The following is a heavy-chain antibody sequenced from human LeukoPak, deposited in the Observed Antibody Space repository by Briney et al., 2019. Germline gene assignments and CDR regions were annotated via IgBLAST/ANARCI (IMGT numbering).Heavy chain of an antibody. CDR1: GGSISSGGYS. V-gene: IGHV4-30-2*01. CDR3: ARGTAMVTRNRPHGRYFDY. Sequence: SQTLSLTCAVSGGSISSGGYSWSWIRQPPGKGLEWIGYIYHSGSTYYNPSLKSRVTISVDRSKNQFSLKLSSVTAADTAVYYCARGTAMVTRNRPHGRYFDYWGQGTLVTVSS. D-gene: IGHD5-18*01. J-gene: IGHJ4*02. CDR2: IYHSGST.